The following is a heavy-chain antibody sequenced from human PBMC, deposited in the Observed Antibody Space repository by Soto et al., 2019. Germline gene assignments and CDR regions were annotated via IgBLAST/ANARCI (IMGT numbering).Heavy chain of an antibody. D-gene: IGHD3-3*01. CDR2: MDPNSGST. J-gene: IGHJ6*02. V-gene: IGHV1-8*01. Sequence: QAQLVQSGAEVKKPGASVKVSCKASGYTFTSYDINWVRQAPGQGLEWLGWMDPNSGSTGYAQNFQGRVTMTRNISINTAHMELSSLRSEDTAVYYCARERKFDFWRKGLDVRGQGTTVTVSS. CDR3: ARERKFDFWRKGLDV. CDR1: GYTFTSYD.